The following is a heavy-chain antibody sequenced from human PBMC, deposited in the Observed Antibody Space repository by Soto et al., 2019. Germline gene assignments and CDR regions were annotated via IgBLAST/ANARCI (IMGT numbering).Heavy chain of an antibody. Sequence: PSETLSLTCTVSGGSISSSSYYWGWIRQPPGKGLEWIGSIYYSGSTYYNPSLKSRVTISVDTSKNQFSLKLSSVTAGDTAVYYCARQSYSRSLGIWFDPWGQGTLVTVSS. D-gene: IGHD6-6*01. J-gene: IGHJ5*02. CDR3: ARQSYSRSLGIWFDP. V-gene: IGHV4-39*01. CDR2: IYYSGST. CDR1: GGSISSSSYY.